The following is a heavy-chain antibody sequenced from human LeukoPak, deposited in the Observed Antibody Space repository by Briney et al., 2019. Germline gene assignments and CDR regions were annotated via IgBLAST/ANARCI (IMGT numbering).Heavy chain of an antibody. Sequence: SETLSLTCTVFGASISKYYWSWIRQPPGKGLEWMGYAYNSGSTKYNPSLQSRVTISVDTSKNQFFLKLSSVTAADTAVYYCAREGARSYSGYADYWGQGTLVTVSS. J-gene: IGHJ4*02. V-gene: IGHV4-59*01. CDR3: AREGARSYSGYADY. CDR2: AYNSGST. D-gene: IGHD5-12*01. CDR1: GASISKYY.